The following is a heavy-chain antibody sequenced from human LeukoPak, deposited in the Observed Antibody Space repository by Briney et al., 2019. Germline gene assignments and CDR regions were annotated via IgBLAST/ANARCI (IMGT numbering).Heavy chain of an antibody. J-gene: IGHJ4*02. CDR3: ARELVSMVRGVPFDY. CDR2: ISSSSSYI. D-gene: IGHD3-10*01. CDR1: GFTFSSYE. V-gene: IGHV3-21*01. Sequence: GRSLRLSCAASGFTFSSYEMNWVRQAPGKGLEWVSSISSSSSYIYYADSVKGRFTISRDNAKNSLYLRMNSLRAEDTALYYCARELVSMVRGVPFDYWGQGTLVTVSS.